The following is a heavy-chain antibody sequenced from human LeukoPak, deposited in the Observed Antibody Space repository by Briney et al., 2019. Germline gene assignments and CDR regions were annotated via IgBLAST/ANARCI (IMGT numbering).Heavy chain of an antibody. J-gene: IGHJ5*02. V-gene: IGHV1-69-2*01. CDR3: ATGSGRWFDP. Sequence: ASVKVSCKASGYTFTSYGISWVRQAPGQGLEWMGLVDPEDGETIYAEKFQGRVTITADTSTNTAYMELSSLRSEDTAVYYCATGSGRWFDPWGQGTLVTVSS. CDR1: GYTFTSYG. CDR2: VDPEDGET. D-gene: IGHD3-10*01.